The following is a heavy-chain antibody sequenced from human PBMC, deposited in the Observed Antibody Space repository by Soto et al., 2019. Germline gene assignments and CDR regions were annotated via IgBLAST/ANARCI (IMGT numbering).Heavy chain of an antibody. V-gene: IGHV4-31*03. D-gene: IGHD3-10*01. J-gene: IGHJ4*02. CDR2: IYYSGST. CDR1: GGSISSGGYY. CDR3: ARVDPDYGSGSYYFDY. Sequence: SETLSLTCTVSGGSISSGGYYWSWIRQHPGKGLEWIGYIYYSGSTYYNPSLKSRVTISVDTSKNQFSLKLSSVTAADTAVYYCARVDPDYGSGSYYFDYWGQGTLVTVSS.